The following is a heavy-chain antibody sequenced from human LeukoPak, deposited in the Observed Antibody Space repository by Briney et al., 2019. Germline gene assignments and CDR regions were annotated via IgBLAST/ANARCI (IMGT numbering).Heavy chain of an antibody. CDR3: ARDGVVTMELDY. CDR1: GDSISNSRHY. V-gene: IGHV4-61*02. CDR2: IYPSGNT. J-gene: IGHJ4*02. Sequence: PSETLSLTCTVSGDSISNSRHYWGWIRRPAGKGLEWIGRIYPSGNTNYNPSLKSRVTISLDTSKNQFSLNLRSATAADTAVYYCARDGVVTMELDYWGQGTLVTVSS. D-gene: IGHD3-3*01.